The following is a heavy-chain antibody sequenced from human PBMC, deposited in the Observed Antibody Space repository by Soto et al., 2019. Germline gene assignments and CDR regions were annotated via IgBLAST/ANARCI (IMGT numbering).Heavy chain of an antibody. D-gene: IGHD5-18*01. CDR1: GFTFSGAA. Sequence: GESLKISCAASGFTFSGAAMHWVRQASGKGLEWVGRIRSKANSYATAYAASVKGRSTISRDDSKNTAYLQMNSLKTEDTAVYYCTRGRDTVEDNPCFGYWGQGTLVTVSS. V-gene: IGHV3-73*01. CDR3: TRGRDTVEDNPCFGY. J-gene: IGHJ4*02. CDR2: IRSKANSYAT.